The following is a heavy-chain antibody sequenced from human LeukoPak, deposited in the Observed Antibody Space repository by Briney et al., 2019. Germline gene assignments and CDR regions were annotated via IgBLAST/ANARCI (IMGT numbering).Heavy chain of an antibody. D-gene: IGHD5-18*01. V-gene: IGHV3-33*01. CDR1: RFTLSSHG. CDR3: ARDLLGYSYDAYYFDF. J-gene: IGHJ4*02. CDR2: IWYDGSKK. Sequence: PGGSLRLSCAASRFTLSSHGMHWVRPAPGKGLEWVAVIWYDGSKKYHADSVKGRFTISRDNSKNTLYLQMNSLRAEDTAVYYCARDLLGYSYDAYYFDFWGQGTLVTVSS.